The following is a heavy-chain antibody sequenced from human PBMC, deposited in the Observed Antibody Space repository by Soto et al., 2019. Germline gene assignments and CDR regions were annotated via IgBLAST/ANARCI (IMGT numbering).Heavy chain of an antibody. D-gene: IGHD6-13*01. CDR3: ARGYSSSWS. CDR1: GFTVSSNY. V-gene: IGHV3-53*04. CDR2: IYSGGST. Sequence: EVQLVESGGGLVQPGGSLGVSCAASGFTVSSNYMSWVRPAPGKGLEWVSVIYSGGSTYYADSVKGRFTISRHNSKNTLYLQMNSRRAEDTAVYYCARGYSSSWSWGQGTLVTVSS. J-gene: IGHJ5*02.